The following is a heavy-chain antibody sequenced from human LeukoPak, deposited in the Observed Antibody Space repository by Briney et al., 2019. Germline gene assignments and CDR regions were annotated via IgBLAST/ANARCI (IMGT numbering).Heavy chain of an antibody. CDR3: AKGPLWFGEQATYYYYYYMDV. V-gene: IGHV3-23*01. CDR1: GFTFSSYA. D-gene: IGHD3-10*01. CDR2: ISGSGGST. J-gene: IGHJ6*03. Sequence: GGSLRLSCAASGFTFSSYAMRWVRQAPGKGLEWVSAISGSGGSTYYADSVEGRFTISRENSKNSLYRPMKRVRGEDAPVYHCAKGPLWFGEQATYYYYYYMDVWGKGTTVTVSS.